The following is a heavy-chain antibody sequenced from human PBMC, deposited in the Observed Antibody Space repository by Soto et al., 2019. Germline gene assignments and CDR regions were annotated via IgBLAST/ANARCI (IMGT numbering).Heavy chain of an antibody. Sequence: EVQLAESGGGLAQPGGSLRLSCAASGFIFSSDWMHWVRQAPGKGLVWVSRINTDGSDTSYADSVKGRFTISRDNAKNTVYLQMNSLRDEDTAVYYCARDRPGSRHYFDYWGQGNMVTVSS. CDR3: ARDRPGSRHYFDY. CDR1: GFIFSSDW. V-gene: IGHV3-74*01. J-gene: IGHJ4*02. D-gene: IGHD3-10*01. CDR2: INTDGSDT.